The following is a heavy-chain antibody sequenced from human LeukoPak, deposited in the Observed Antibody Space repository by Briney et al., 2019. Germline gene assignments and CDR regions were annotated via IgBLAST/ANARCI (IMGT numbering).Heavy chain of an antibody. CDR2: TYYRSEWNN. V-gene: IGHV6-1*01. D-gene: IGHD3-10*01. CDR3: AEEGGSGRLN. J-gene: IGHJ4*02. Sequence: SQTLSLTCAISGDSVSSNRVTWDWIRQSPSRGLEWLGRTYYRSEWNNNYAVSLKSRITITPDTSKNQFSLQLNSVTPEDTAVYYCAEEGGSGRLNWGQGTLVTVSS. CDR1: GDSVSSNRVT.